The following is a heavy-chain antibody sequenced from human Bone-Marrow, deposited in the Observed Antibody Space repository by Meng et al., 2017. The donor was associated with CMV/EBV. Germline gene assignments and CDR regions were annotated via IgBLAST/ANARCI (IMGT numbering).Heavy chain of an antibody. CDR2: ISYDGSNK. V-gene: IGHV3-30-3*01. CDR1: GLTFSSYA. CDR3: AREEVVPANSSYYYGMDV. J-gene: IGHJ6*02. Sequence: GESRKISCAASGLTFSSYAMHWVRQAPGKGLEWVAAISYDGSNKYYADSVKGRFTMSRDNSKNTLYLQMNSLRAEDTAVYYCAREEVVPANSSYYYGMDVWGQGTTVTFSS. D-gene: IGHD2-2*01.